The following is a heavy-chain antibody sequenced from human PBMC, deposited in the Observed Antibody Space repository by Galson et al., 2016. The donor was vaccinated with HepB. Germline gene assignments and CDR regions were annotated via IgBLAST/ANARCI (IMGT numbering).Heavy chain of an antibody. CDR1: GGSIRSNNW. D-gene: IGHD6-25*01. J-gene: IGHJ4*02. V-gene: IGHV4-4*02. Sequence: SETLSLTCAVSGGSIRSNNWWTWVRQPPGKGLEWIGETFHSGATNYNPSLNSRVTISVDRSKNEFSLKLTSVTAADTAVYYCARDPNPAASGLDYWGQGTLVTVSS. CDR3: ARDPNPAASGLDY. CDR2: TFHSGAT.